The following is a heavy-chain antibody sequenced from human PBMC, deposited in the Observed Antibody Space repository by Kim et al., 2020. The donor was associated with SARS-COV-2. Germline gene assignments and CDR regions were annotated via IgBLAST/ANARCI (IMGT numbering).Heavy chain of an antibody. D-gene: IGHD2-2*01. Sequence: STFYADSVKGRFTIPRDNSKNTLFLQLNSLRAEDTALYYCARESSRRADYWGQGTLVTVSS. CDR2: ST. V-gene: IGHV3-23*01. CDR3: ARESSRRADY. J-gene: IGHJ4*02.